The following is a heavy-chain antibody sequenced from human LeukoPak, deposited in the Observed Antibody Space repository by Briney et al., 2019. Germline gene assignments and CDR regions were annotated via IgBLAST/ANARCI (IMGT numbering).Heavy chain of an antibody. CDR1: GGTFSSYA. CDR2: IIPILYTP. D-gene: IGHD5-12*01. V-gene: IGHV1-69*04. Sequence: ASVKVSCKASGGTFSSYAISWVRQAPGQGLEGMGRIIPILYTPNYAHKLQRTVTITADTSTSTSSLELSTLSSEDTAVYYCASLLVGMATIDFDYWGQGTLVTVSS. J-gene: IGHJ4*02. CDR3: ASLLVGMATIDFDY.